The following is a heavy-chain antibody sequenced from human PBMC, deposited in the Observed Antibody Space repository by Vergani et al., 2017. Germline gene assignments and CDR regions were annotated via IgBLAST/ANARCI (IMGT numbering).Heavy chain of an antibody. Sequence: QVLLVQSGAEVKKPGASVRVSCKTSGYTFTNYYIHWVRQAPGQGLEWMGRIIPIFGTANYAQKFQGRVTITADESTSTAYMELSSLRSEDTAVYYCARGYYYDSSGTLPYWGQGTLVTVSS. D-gene: IGHD3-22*01. CDR1: GYTFTNYY. CDR3: ARGYYYDSSGTLPY. V-gene: IGHV1-69*18. J-gene: IGHJ4*02. CDR2: IIPIFGTA.